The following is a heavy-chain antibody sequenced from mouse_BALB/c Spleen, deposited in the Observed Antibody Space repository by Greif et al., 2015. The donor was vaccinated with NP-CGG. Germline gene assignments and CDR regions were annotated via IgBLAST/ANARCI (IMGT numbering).Heavy chain of an antibody. CDR1: GYTFTSYR. V-gene: IGHV1-4*01. Sequence: VQLQESGAELAKPGASVKMSCKASGYTFTSYRMHWVKQRPGQGLEWIGYINPSTGYTEYNQKFKDKATLTADKSSSTAYMQLSSLTSEDSAVYYCARKGLTGAFDYWGQGTTLTVSS. CDR2: INPSTGYT. CDR3: ARKGLTGAFDY. D-gene: IGHD4-1*01. J-gene: IGHJ2*01.